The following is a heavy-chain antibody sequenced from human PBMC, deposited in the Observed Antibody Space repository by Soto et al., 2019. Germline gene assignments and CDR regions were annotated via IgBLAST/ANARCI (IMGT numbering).Heavy chain of an antibody. V-gene: IGHV1-2*02. CDR1: GYTFTGYY. J-gene: IGHJ4*02. CDR2: INPNSGGT. CDR3: ARERIAGPFDN. Sequence: ASVKVSCKASGYTFTGYYMHWVRQAPGQGLEWMGWINPNSGGTNYAQKFQGRVTLTRDTSIDTAYMDLSGLKSDDTAVYYCARERIAGPFDNWGQGTLVTVS. D-gene: IGHD1-26*01.